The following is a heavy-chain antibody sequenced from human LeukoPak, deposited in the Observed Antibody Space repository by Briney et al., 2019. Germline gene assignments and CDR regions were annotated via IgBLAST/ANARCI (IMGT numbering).Heavy chain of an antibody. J-gene: IGHJ5*02. CDR3: ARSRRGYCSSTSCYHRDWFDP. Sequence: ASVKVSCKASGYTFTNYAIHWVRQAPGQGLEWMGWINPNSGGTNYAQKFQGRVTMTRDTSISTAYMELSRLRSDDTAVYYCARSRRGYCSSTSCYHRDWFDPWGQGTLVTVSS. CDR2: INPNSGGT. V-gene: IGHV1-2*02. D-gene: IGHD2-2*01. CDR1: GYTFTNYA.